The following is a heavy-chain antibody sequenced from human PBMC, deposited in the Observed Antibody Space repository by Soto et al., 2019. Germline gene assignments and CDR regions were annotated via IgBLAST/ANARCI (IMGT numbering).Heavy chain of an antibody. D-gene: IGHD5-18*01. CDR3: VRGGFAYGYIDY. CDR1: GYTFSSYG. J-gene: IGHJ4*02. Sequence: ASVKVSCKTSGYTFSSYGIVWVRQAPGQGLEWMGWISTYNVDTKYADRFQGRLTMSSDTSTTTAFMELRRLRSDDTAVYYCVRGGFAYGYIDYWGQGTLVTAPQ. V-gene: IGHV1-18*01. CDR2: ISTYNVDT.